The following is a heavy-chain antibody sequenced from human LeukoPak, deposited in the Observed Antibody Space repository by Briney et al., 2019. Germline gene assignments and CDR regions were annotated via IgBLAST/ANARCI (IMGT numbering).Heavy chain of an antibody. CDR3: ARPGVSGGPASDY. Sequence: ASVKVSCKASGYIFTTYGVNWVRQAPGQGLEWMGWINTNTGNPTYAQGFTGRFVFSLDTSVTTAYLQISSLKAEDTAVYFCARPGVSGGPASDYWGQGTVVTVSS. CDR1: GYIFTTYG. J-gene: IGHJ4*02. CDR2: INTNTGNP. D-gene: IGHD3-10*01. V-gene: IGHV7-4-1*02.